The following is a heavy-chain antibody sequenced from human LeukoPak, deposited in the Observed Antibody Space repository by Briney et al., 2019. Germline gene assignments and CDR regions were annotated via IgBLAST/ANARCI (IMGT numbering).Heavy chain of an antibody. CDR2: LYNGGTP. CDR1: GFTFSSYS. J-gene: IGHJ3*02. V-gene: IGHV3-53*01. CDR3: AGRFRGGFNADAFDM. D-gene: IGHD5-24*01. Sequence: PGGSLRLSCAASGFTFSSYSMNWVRQAPGKGLEWVSVLYNGGTPHYADSVKGRFTISSDNSKNTVYLQMNSLRAEDTAVYYCAGRFRGGFNADAFDMWGQGTTVTVSS.